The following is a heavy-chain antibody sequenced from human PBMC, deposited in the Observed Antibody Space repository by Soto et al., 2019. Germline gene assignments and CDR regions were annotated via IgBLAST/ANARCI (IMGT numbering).Heavy chain of an antibody. CDR2: IRSKANSYAT. V-gene: IGHV3-73*02. J-gene: IGHJ4*02. Sequence: EVQLVESGGGLVQPGGSLKLSCAASGFTFSGSAMHWVRQASGKGLEWVGRIRSKANSYATAYVASVKGRFTISRDDSMNTAYLQMNSLKTEDTAVYYCTSQGYSYGFVYWGQGTLVTVSS. CDR3: TSQGYSYGFVY. D-gene: IGHD5-18*01. CDR1: GFTFSGSA.